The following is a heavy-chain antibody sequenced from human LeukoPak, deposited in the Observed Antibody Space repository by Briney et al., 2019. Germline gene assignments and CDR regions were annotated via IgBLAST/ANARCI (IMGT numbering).Heavy chain of an antibody. J-gene: IGHJ4*02. V-gene: IGHV4-4*07. CDR1: GGSISSYY. CDR2: IYSSGST. CDR3: ARRMPYCSRTSCQRYYFDY. Sequence: SETLSLTCTVSGGSISSYYWSWIRQPAGKGLEWIGRIYSSGSTNYNPSLKSRVTMSLDTSKNQFSLKLSSVTAADTAVYYCARRMPYCSRTSCQRYYFDYWGQGTLVTVSS. D-gene: IGHD2-2*01.